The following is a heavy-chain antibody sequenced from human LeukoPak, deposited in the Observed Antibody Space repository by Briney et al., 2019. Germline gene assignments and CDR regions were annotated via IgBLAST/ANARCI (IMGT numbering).Heavy chain of an antibody. CDR2: INHSGST. Sequence: SETLSLTCAVYGGSFSGYYWSWIRHPPGKGREWIGEINHSGSTNYNPSLKSRVTISVDTSKNQFSLKLSSVTAADTAVYYCARLDPKDKFDFWGQGTLVTVSS. V-gene: IGHV4-34*01. CDR1: GGSFSGYY. D-gene: IGHD3-9*01. CDR3: ARLDPKDKFDF. J-gene: IGHJ4*02.